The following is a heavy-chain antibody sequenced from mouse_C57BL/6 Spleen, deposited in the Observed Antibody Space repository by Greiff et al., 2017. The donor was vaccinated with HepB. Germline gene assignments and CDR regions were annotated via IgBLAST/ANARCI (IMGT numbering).Heavy chain of an antibody. CDR3: AREGSSYNYAMDD. D-gene: IGHD1-1*01. V-gene: IGHV1-82*01. J-gene: IGHJ4*01. CDR1: GYAFSSSW. Sequence: VQGVESGPELVKPGASVKISCKASGYAFSSSWMNWVKQRPGKGLEWIGRIYPGDGDTNYNGKVKGKATLTADKSYSTAYMQLSSLTSEDSAVYFCAREGSSYNYAMDDWGQGTSVTVSS. CDR2: IYPGDGDT.